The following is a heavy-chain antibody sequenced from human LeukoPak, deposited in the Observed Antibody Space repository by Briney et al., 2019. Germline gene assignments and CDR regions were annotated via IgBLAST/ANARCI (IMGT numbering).Heavy chain of an antibody. CDR1: GFTFSSYW. V-gene: IGHV3-74*01. D-gene: IGHD5-18*01. CDR3: AKGRGYSYGSHAFDI. Sequence: PGGSLRLSCAASGFTFSSYWMHWVRQAPGKGLVWVSRINSDGSSTSYADSVKGRFTISRDNSKNTLYLQMNSLRAEDTAVYYCAKGRGYSYGSHAFDIWGQGTMVTVSS. J-gene: IGHJ3*02. CDR2: INSDGSST.